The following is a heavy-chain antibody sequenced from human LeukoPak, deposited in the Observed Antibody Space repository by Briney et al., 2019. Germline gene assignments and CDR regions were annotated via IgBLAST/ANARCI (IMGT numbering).Heavy chain of an antibody. Sequence: PSETLSLTCTVSGGSISSSSYYWGWIRQPPGKGLEWIGSIYYSGSTYYNPSLKSRVTISVDTSKNQFSLKLSSVTAADTAVYYCARVINGDYAPDYWGQGTLVTVSS. J-gene: IGHJ4*02. CDR2: IYYSGST. D-gene: IGHD4-17*01. V-gene: IGHV4-39*01. CDR1: GGSISSSSYY. CDR3: ARVINGDYAPDY.